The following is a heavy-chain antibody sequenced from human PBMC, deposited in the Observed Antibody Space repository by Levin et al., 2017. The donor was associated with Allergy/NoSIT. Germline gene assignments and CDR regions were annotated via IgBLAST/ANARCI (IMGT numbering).Heavy chain of an antibody. CDR3: ARRLTYTSGSSFYLDF. J-gene: IGHJ4*02. V-gene: IGHV5-51*01. Sequence: KVSCETSGYSFPNYWIAWVRQMPGKALEWMGNIYPGDSETRSSPSFQGQVTMSADKSINTAYLQWTSLKASDTAMYYCARRLTYTSGSSFYLDFWGQGTLVTVSS. CDR1: GYSFPNYW. CDR2: IYPGDSET. D-gene: IGHD2/OR15-2a*01.